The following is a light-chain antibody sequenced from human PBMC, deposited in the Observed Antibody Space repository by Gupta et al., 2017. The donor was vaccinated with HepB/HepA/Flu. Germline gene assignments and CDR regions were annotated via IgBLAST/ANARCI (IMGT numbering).Light chain of an antibody. CDR1: QSVSSSY. V-gene: IGKV3-20*01. J-gene: IGKJ1*01. Sequence: EVVLTQSSATLSLSPGDRATLSCCASQSVSSSYLHWYQYKPGQAPRLLIYNALSRATGIPDMFRGGGSGRAYSLTIDRLEPEDFAMYYCQQYASSPRTFGQGTKVEIK. CDR3: QQYASSPRT. CDR2: NAL.